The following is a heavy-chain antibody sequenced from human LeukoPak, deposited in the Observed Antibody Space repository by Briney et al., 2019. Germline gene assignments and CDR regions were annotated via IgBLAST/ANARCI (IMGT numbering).Heavy chain of an antibody. Sequence: GGSLRLSCAASGFTFSSYSMNWVRQAPGKGLEWVSCISSGSSYTYYADSVKGRFTISRDNAKNSLYLQMNSLRAEDTAVYYCAGSTVAYWGQGTLVTVSS. CDR1: GFTFSSYS. CDR2: ISSGSSYT. J-gene: IGHJ4*02. V-gene: IGHV3-21*01. D-gene: IGHD6-19*01. CDR3: AGSTVAY.